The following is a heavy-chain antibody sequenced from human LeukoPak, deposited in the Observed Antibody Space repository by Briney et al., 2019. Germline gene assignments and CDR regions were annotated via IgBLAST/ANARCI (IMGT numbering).Heavy chain of an antibody. Sequence: SETLSLTCAVSGEPFSGYYWGWIRQPPGKGLELIGEINRHGNTDYNPSLKSRVTISVDTSKNQFSLKLSSVTAADTAVYYCADFSSSSAGDYWGQGTLVTVSS. V-gene: IGHV4-34*01. CDR2: INRHGNT. CDR3: ADFSSSSAGDY. J-gene: IGHJ4*02. D-gene: IGHD6-6*01. CDR1: GEPFSGYY.